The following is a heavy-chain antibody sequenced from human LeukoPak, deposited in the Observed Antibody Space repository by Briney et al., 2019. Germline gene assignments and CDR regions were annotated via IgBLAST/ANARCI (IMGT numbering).Heavy chain of an antibody. D-gene: IGHD3-10*01. CDR2: IYYSGST. V-gene: IGHV4-59*01. CDR3: ARRGGSPYYFDY. CDR1: GGSISSYY. J-gene: IGHJ4*02. Sequence: SETLSLTCTVSGGSISSYYWSWVRQPPGKGLEWIGYIYYSGSTNYNPSLKSRVTISVDTSKNQFSLKLSSVTAADTAVYYCARRGGSPYYFDYWGQGTLVTVSS.